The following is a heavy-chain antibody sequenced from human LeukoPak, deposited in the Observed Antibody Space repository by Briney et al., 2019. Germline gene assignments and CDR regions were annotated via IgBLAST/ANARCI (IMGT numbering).Heavy chain of an antibody. Sequence: ASVKVSCKASGYTFTGYYMHWVRQAPGQGLEWMGWINPNSGGTNYAQKFQGRVTMTRDTSISTAYMELSRLRSDDTAVYYCARPSRDTAMSIDYCGQGTLVAVSS. D-gene: IGHD5-18*01. CDR2: INPNSGGT. CDR3: ARPSRDTAMSIDY. V-gene: IGHV1-2*02. J-gene: IGHJ4*02. CDR1: GYTFTGYY.